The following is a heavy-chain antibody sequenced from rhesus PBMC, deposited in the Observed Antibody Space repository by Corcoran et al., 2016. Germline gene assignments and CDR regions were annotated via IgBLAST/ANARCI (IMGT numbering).Heavy chain of an antibody. Sequence: QVQLQESGPGLVKPSETLSLTCTVSGISITTNYWTWIRQSPGKGLEWIGYVAGSCGRTSYNPSLNSRVTISKDTSENQFYLRLNSMTAADTAVYYCARDAVSLDVWGRGLLVTVSS. CDR2: VAGSCGRT. V-gene: IGHV4-147*01. CDR1: GISITTNY. CDR3: ARDAVSLDV. J-gene: IGHJ5-2*02.